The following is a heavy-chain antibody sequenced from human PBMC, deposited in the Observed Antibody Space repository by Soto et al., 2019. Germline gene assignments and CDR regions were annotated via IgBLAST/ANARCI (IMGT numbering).Heavy chain of an antibody. CDR1: GFTFSNAW. Sequence: EVQLVESGGGLVKPGGSLRLSCAASGFTFSNAWMSWVRQAPGKGLEWVSAISGSGGNTYYADSVKGRFTISRDNSKNTLYLQMNNLRVEDKAVYYCADGGEWSYNFEYWGQGTLVTVFS. V-gene: IGHV3-23*04. CDR3: ADGGEWSYNFEY. J-gene: IGHJ4*02. D-gene: IGHD2-21*01. CDR2: ISGSGGNT.